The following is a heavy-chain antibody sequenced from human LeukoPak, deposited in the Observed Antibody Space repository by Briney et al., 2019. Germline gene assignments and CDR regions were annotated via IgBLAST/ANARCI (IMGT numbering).Heavy chain of an antibody. V-gene: IGHV4-61*02. J-gene: IGHJ4*02. D-gene: IGHD5-18*01. CDR3: ATLGYSYGTDY. CDR1: SDSISSGNYY. CDR2: IYTSGST. Sequence: SQTLSLTCTVSSDSISSGNYYWTWIRQPAGKGLEWIGRIYTSGSTNYNPSLKSPVTISVDTSKNQFSLKLSSVTAADTAVYYCATLGYSYGTDYWGQGTLVTVSS.